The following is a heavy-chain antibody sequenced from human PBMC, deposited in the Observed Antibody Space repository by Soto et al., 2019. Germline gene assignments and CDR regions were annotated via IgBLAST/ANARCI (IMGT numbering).Heavy chain of an antibody. CDR3: AKAPFSAVGRPGWFDP. V-gene: IGHV3-23*01. Sequence: EVQLLESGGGLVQPGGSLRLSCAASGFTFSSYAMSWVRQAPGKGLEWVSAISGSGGSTYYADSVKGRFTISRDNSKNTLYLQTNSLRAEDTAVYYCAKAPFSAVGRPGWFDPWGQGTLVTVSS. J-gene: IGHJ5*02. CDR2: ISGSGGST. CDR1: GFTFSSYA. D-gene: IGHD6-19*01.